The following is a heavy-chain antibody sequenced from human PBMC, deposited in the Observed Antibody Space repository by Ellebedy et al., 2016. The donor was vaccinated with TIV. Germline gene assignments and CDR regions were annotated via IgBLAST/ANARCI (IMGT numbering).Heavy chain of an antibody. CDR2: VFHNGTT. Sequence: MPSETLSLTCTVSRGFGNYYSWTRIRLPPGKGMEWIGYVFHNGTTTYNPSLQTRVTISVDASKNQFSLKMRSVTAADTALYFCARGVMASGWVDPWGQGTLVIVSS. J-gene: IGHJ5*02. D-gene: IGHD2-21*01. CDR3: ARGVMASGWVDP. V-gene: IGHV4-59*02. CDR1: RGFGNYYS.